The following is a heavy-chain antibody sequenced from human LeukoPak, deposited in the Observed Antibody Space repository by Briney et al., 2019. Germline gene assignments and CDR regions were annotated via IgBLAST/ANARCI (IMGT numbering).Heavy chain of an antibody. Sequence: GGSLRLSCAASGFTFSSYAMHWVRQAPGKGLEWVAVISYDGSNKYYADSVKGRFTISRDNSENTLYLQMNSLRAEDTAVYYCARELAAGTMGFDYWGQGTLVTVSS. V-gene: IGHV3-30*04. CDR3: ARELAAGTMGFDY. CDR2: ISYDGSNK. J-gene: IGHJ4*02. CDR1: GFTFSSYA. D-gene: IGHD6-19*01.